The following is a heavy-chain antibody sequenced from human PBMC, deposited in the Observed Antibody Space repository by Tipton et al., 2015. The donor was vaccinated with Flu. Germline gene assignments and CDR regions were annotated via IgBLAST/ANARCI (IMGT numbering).Heavy chain of an antibody. CDR3: SGTQGTFDI. CDR2: IYSGGST. CDR1: GFTFSSYS. D-gene: IGHD1-26*01. J-gene: IGHJ3*02. Sequence: SLRLSCAASGFTFSSYSMNWVRQAPGKGLEWVSVIYSGGSTYYADSVKGRFTISRDNSKNTLYLQMNSLRAEDTAVYYCSGTQGTFDIWGQGTMVTVSS. V-gene: IGHV3-53*01.